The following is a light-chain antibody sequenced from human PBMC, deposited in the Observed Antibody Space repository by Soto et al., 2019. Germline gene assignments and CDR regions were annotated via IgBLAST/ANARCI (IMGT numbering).Light chain of an antibody. CDR3: QQYSNWPRT. CDR2: GAS. Sequence: VVLTHSRDTLSLSSGERATLSCRTSLSVSSNLAWYQQKPGQAPRPLIYGASIRAAGIPDRFSGSGSGTEFTLTISSLQSEDFAVYYCQQYSNWPRTFGQGTKVDI. CDR1: LSVSSN. J-gene: IGKJ1*01. V-gene: IGKV3D-15*01.